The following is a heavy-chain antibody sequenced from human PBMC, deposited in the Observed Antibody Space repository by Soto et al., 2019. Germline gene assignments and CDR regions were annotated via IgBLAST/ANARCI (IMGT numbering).Heavy chain of an antibody. V-gene: IGHV1-46*01. D-gene: IGHD5-12*01. J-gene: IGHJ4*02. CDR1: GYTFTSYY. CDR2: INPSGGST. CDR3: ARDHHRYSGYDYVDY. Sequence: RASVKVSCKASGYTFTSYYMHWVRQAPGQGLEWTGIINPSGGSTSYAQKFQGRVTMTRDTSTSTVYMELSSLRSEDTAVYYCARDHHRYSGYDYVDYWGQGTLVTVSS.